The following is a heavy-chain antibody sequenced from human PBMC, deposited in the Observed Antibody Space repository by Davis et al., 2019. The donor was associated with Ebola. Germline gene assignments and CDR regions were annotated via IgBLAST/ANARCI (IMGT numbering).Heavy chain of an antibody. CDR2: IIPIFGTA. Sequence: SVKVSCKASGGTLSSYAISWVRQAPGQGLEWMGGIIPIFGTANYAQKFQGRVTITADESTSTAYMELSSLRSEDTAVYYCARDRSSSWQGCYFDYWGQGTLVTVSS. J-gene: IGHJ4*02. CDR3: ARDRSSSWQGCYFDY. V-gene: IGHV1-69*13. CDR1: GGTLSSYA. D-gene: IGHD6-13*01.